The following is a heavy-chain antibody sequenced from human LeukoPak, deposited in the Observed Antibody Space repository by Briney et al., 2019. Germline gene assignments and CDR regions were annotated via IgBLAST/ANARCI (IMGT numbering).Heavy chain of an antibody. CDR2: ISGSGGST. CDR3: AKRGKIVVVPAATTHPYYFDY. CDR1: GFTFSSYA. Sequence: GGSLRLSCAASGFTFSSYAMSWVRQAPGKGLEWVSAISGSGGSTYYADSVKGRFTVSRDNSKNTLYLQMNSLRAEDTAVYYCAKRGKIVVVPAATTHPYYFDYWGQGTLVTVSS. V-gene: IGHV3-23*01. D-gene: IGHD2-2*01. J-gene: IGHJ4*02.